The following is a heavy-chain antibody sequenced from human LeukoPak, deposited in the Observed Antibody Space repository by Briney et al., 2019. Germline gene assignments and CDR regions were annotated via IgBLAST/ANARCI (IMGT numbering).Heavy chain of an antibody. CDR2: ISGSGGST. CDR3: AKVHRGGYDYTPGAFDI. Sequence: GGSLRLSCAASGFTFSSYAMSWVRQAPGKGLEGVSAISGSGGSTYYADSVKGRFTISRDNSKNTLYLQMNSLRAEDTAVYYCAKVHRGGYDYTPGAFDIWGQGTMVTVSS. J-gene: IGHJ3*02. D-gene: IGHD5-12*01. V-gene: IGHV3-23*01. CDR1: GFTFSSYA.